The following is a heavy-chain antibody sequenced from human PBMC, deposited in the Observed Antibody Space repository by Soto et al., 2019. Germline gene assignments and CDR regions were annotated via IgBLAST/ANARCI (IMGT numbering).Heavy chain of an antibody. CDR3: AKNWNWGSLVH. CDR1: GDSISTDY. CDR2: IYYGGST. J-gene: IGHJ4*02. Sequence: QVHLQESGPGLVKPSETLSLTCTVSGDSISTDYWSWIRQSPGKGLEWIGFIYYGGSTNYNPSLQSRVTRPVDSPKNQFSLKLSSVTAADTAVYYCAKNWNWGSLVHWGQGTLVTVSS. D-gene: IGHD7-27*01. V-gene: IGHV4-59*08.